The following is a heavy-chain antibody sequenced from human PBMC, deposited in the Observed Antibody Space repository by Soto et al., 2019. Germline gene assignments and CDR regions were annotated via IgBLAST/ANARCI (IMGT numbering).Heavy chain of an antibody. V-gene: IGHV1-69*12. CDR1: GGTFSSYA. Sequence: QVQLVQSGAEVKKPGSSVTVSCKASGGTFSSYAISWVRQAPGQGLEWMGGIIPIFGTANYAQKFQGRVTITADESTSTGYMELSSLRSEDTAVYYCARENGWELLRGEFDYWGQGTLVTVSS. J-gene: IGHJ4*02. CDR3: ARENGWELLRGEFDY. CDR2: IIPIFGTA. D-gene: IGHD1-26*01.